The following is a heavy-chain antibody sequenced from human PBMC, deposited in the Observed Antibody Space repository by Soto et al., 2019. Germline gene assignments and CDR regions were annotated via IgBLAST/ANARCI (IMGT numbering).Heavy chain of an antibody. CDR2: IYWDDDE. D-gene: IGHD3-10*01. CDR1: GFSLNTGGVG. CDR3: VRNWRYYGGDYYYGMDA. Sequence: ITLMESGPTLVKPTQTLTLTCTFSGFSLNTGGVGVGWVRQPRGKAMEWLALIYWDDDERYRPSLRSRLNITKDTINNQVVLTMTNMDPEDTATYYCVRNWRYYGGDYYYGMDAWGQGTTVTVSS. V-gene: IGHV2-5*02. J-gene: IGHJ6*02.